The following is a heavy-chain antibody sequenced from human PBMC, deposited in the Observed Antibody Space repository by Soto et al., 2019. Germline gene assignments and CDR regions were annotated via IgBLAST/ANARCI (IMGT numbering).Heavy chain of an antibody. D-gene: IGHD6-19*01. V-gene: IGHV4-59*01. Sequence: PSETLSLTCTVSGGSISSYYWSWIRQPPGKGLEWIGYIYYSGSTNYNPSLKSRVTISVDTSKNQFSLKLSSVTAADTAVYYCAKGPRNSGWYWFDPWGQGTLVTVSS. CDR2: IYYSGST. J-gene: IGHJ5*02. CDR3: AKGPRNSGWYWFDP. CDR1: GGSISSYY.